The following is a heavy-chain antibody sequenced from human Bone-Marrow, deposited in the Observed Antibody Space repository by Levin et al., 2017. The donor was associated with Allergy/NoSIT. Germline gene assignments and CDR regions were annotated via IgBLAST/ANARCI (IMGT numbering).Heavy chain of an antibody. Sequence: AASVKVSCKVSGYTLTELSMHWVRQAPGKGLEWMGGFDPEDGETIYAQKFQGRVTMTEDTSTDTAYMELSSLRSEDTAVYYCATNSRDYSNPLDYWGQGTLVTVSS. D-gene: IGHD4-11*01. V-gene: IGHV1-24*01. J-gene: IGHJ4*02. CDR3: ATNSRDYSNPLDY. CDR1: GYTLTELS. CDR2: FDPEDGET.